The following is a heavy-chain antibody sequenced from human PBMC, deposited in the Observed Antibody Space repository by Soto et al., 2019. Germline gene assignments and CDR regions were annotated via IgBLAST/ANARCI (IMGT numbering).Heavy chain of an antibody. J-gene: IGHJ3*02. D-gene: IGHD3-9*01. CDR1: GFTFSSYS. Sequence: GGSLRLSCAASGFTFSSYSMNWVRQAPGKGLEWVSSISSSSSYIYYADSVKGRFTISRDNAKNSLYLQMNSLRAEDTAVYYCARGIRYFDGNPNAFDIWGQGTMVTVSS. CDR3: ARGIRYFDGNPNAFDI. CDR2: ISSSSSYI. V-gene: IGHV3-21*01.